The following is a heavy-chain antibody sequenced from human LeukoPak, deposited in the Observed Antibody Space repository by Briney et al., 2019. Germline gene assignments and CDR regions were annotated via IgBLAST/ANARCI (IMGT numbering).Heavy chain of an antibody. D-gene: IGHD1-1*01. Sequence: SETLSLTCTVSAGSISSDYWSWIRQPPGKGLEWMGYIDYNGDTNYNPSLKSRVTISVDTSKKQFSLKLSSVTPADKAVYYCARAGGTYMIDPWGQGTLVTVSS. CDR3: ARAGGTYMIDP. CDR1: AGSISSDY. CDR2: IDYNGDT. J-gene: IGHJ5*02. V-gene: IGHV4-59*01.